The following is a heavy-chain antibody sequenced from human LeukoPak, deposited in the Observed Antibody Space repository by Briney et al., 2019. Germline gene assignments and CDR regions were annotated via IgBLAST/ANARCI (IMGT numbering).Heavy chain of an antibody. Sequence: SETLSLTCSVSGGSISSYYWSWIRQPPGKGLEWIGHIHYSGSTNYNPSLKSRVTISVDTSKKQFSLKLSSVTAADTAVYYCARFYSSGCDYWGQGTLVTVSS. CDR1: GGSISSYY. J-gene: IGHJ4*02. CDR3: ARFYSSGCDY. D-gene: IGHD6-19*01. CDR2: IHYSGST. V-gene: IGHV4-59*01.